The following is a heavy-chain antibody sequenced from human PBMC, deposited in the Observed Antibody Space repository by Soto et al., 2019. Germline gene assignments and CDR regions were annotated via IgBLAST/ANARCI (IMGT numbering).Heavy chain of an antibody. V-gene: IGHV2-26*01. CDR2: IFSNDEK. D-gene: IGHD2-15*01. Sequence: SGPTLVNPTETLTLTCTVSGFSLSNARMGVSWIRQPPGKALEWLAHIFSNDEKSYSTSLKSRLTISKDTSKSQVVLTMTNMDPVDTATYYCARIGRRYCSGGSCSSWFDPWGQGTLVTVSS. CDR1: GFSLSNARMG. J-gene: IGHJ5*02. CDR3: ARIGRRYCSGGSCSSWFDP.